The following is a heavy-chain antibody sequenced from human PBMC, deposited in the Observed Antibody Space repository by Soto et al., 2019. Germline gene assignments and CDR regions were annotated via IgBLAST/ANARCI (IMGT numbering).Heavy chain of an antibody. CDR3: VRGGRGYTRDDVFDI. V-gene: IGHV3-21*06. J-gene: IGHJ3*02. Sequence: EVQLVESGGGLVKPGGSLRLSCVDYGFTFSSYSMNWVRQAPGKGLEWVSSISAYSSPIFYADSVKGRFTISRDNAKNSLYLQMNSLRAGDTAVYYCVRGGRGYTRDDVFDIWGQGTMVTVSS. CDR2: ISAYSSPI. D-gene: IGHD2-2*02. CDR1: GFTFSSYS.